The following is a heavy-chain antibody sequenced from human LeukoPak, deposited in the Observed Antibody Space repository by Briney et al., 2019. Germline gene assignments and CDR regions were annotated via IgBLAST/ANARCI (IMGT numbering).Heavy chain of an antibody. CDR1: GGSISSYY. Sequence: SETLSLTCTVSGGSISSYYWSWIRQPPGKGLGWIGYIYYSGSTNYNPSLKSRVTISVDTSKNQFSLKLSSVTAADTAVYYCARAVRSSSSAWFDPWGQGTLVTVSS. CDR3: ARAVRSSSSAWFDP. CDR2: IYYSGST. D-gene: IGHD6-6*01. J-gene: IGHJ5*02. V-gene: IGHV4-59*01.